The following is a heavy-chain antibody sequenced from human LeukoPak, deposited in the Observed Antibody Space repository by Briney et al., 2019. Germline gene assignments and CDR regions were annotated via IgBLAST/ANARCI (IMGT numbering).Heavy chain of an antibody. Sequence: GGSLRLSCVASRFTFSNYWMSRVRQAAGKGLEWVANINQDGSKKPYADSMKGRFTISRDNAKESLYLQLNSLRADDTAVYYCAKWGPHCVGDYCPALDSWGQGTLVTVSS. J-gene: IGHJ4*02. V-gene: IGHV3-7*01. CDR2: INQDGSKK. D-gene: IGHD2-21*02. CDR3: AKWGPHCVGDYCPALDS. CDR1: RFTFSNYW.